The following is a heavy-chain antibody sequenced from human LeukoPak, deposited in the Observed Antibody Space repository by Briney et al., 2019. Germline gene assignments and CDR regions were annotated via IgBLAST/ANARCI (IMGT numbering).Heavy chain of an antibody. V-gene: IGHV1-2*02. CDR2: INPNSGGT. J-gene: IGHJ5*02. Sequence: ASVKVSCKASGYTFTSYAMNWVRQAPGQGLEWMGWINPNSGGTDYAQKFQGRVTMTRDTSISTAYMELSRLRSDDTAVYYCARDPRTLYAYPGGWFDPWGQGTLVTVSS. D-gene: IGHD2/OR15-2a*01. CDR1: GYTFTSYA. CDR3: ARDPRTLYAYPGGWFDP.